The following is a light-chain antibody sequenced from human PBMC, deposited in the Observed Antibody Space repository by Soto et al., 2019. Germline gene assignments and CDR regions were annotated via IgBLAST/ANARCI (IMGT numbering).Light chain of an antibody. CDR1: QNDIGVYDF. V-gene: IGLV2-8*01. Sequence: QAVLTQPPSASGSPGQSVTISCTGTQNDIGVYDFVSWYQHHPGKAPRLIIYEVVQRPSGVPDRFSGSKSGNTASLTVSGLQAAAEADYFCKSYAGSNTYVFGSGTKLTVL. CDR2: EVV. CDR3: KSYAGSNTYV. J-gene: IGLJ1*01.